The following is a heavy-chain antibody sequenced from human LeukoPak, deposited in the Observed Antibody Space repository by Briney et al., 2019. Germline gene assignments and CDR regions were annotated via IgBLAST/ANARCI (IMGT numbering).Heavy chain of an antibody. CDR1: GGSISSYY. J-gene: IGHJ3*02. CDR2: IYYSGST. CDR3: ARDLGIAVAGDAFDI. Sequence: SETLSLTCTVSGGSISSYYWSWIRQPPGKGLEWIGYIYYSGSTYYNPSLKSRVTISVDTSKNQFSLKLSSATAADTAVYYCARDLGIAVAGDAFDIWGQGTMVTVSS. D-gene: IGHD6-19*01. V-gene: IGHV4-59*12.